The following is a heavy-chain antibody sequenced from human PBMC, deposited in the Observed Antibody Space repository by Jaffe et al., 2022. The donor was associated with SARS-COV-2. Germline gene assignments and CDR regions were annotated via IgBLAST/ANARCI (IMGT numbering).Heavy chain of an antibody. V-gene: IGHV4-39*01. D-gene: IGHD2-2*01. CDR2: IYYSGST. J-gene: IGHJ2*01. CDR1: GGSISSSSYY. Sequence: QLQLQESGPGLVKPSETLSLTCTVSGGSISSSSYYWGWIRQPPGKGLEWIGSIYYSGSTYYNPSLKSRVTISVDTSKNQFSLKLSSVTAADTAVYYCARQREYQENRYFDLWGRGTLVTVSS. CDR3: ARQREYQENRYFDL.